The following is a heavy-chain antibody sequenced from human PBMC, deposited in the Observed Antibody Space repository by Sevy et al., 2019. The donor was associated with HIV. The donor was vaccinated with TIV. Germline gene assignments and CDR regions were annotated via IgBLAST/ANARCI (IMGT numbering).Heavy chain of an antibody. CDR2: INHSGRT. Sequence: SETLSLTCAVYGGSFSGYYWSWIRQPPGKGLEWIGEINHSGRTNYNPSLKSRVTISVDTSKNQFALKLSSVTAADTAVYYCARVRTRITMVRGGTPYGMDVWGQGTTVTVSS. J-gene: IGHJ6*02. D-gene: IGHD3-10*01. V-gene: IGHV4-34*01. CDR3: ARVRTRITMVRGGTPYGMDV. CDR1: GGSFSGYY.